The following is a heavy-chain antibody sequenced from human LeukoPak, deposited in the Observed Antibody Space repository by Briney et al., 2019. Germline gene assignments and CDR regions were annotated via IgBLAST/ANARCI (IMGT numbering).Heavy chain of an antibody. CDR2: IIPILGIA. V-gene: IGHV1-69*10. Sequence: SVKVSCKASGGTFSSYAISWVRQAPGHGLEWMGGIIPILGIANYAQKFQGRVTITADKSTSTAYMELSSLRSEDTAVYYCAREVSYDYGDYGLPDYYYYGMDVWGQGTTVTVSS. J-gene: IGHJ6*02. CDR3: AREVSYDYGDYGLPDYYYYGMDV. CDR1: GGTFSSYA. D-gene: IGHD4-17*01.